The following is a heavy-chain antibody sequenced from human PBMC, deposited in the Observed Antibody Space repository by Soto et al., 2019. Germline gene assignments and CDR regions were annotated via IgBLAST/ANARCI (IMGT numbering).Heavy chain of an antibody. CDR1: GYSFTNYG. CDR3: ARDRGVAPPVAGNTHYYYYMDV. D-gene: IGHD6-19*01. CDR2: ISGFNGNT. Sequence: QDQLVQSGAEVKKPGASVTVSCKASGYSFTNYGITWVRQAPGQGLEWMGWISGFNGNTHYAQKLQGRVTMTTDASTITADMELRSLRSDDTAVYYCARDRGVAPPVAGNTHYYYYMDVWGKGTTVTVSS. V-gene: IGHV1-18*01. J-gene: IGHJ6*03.